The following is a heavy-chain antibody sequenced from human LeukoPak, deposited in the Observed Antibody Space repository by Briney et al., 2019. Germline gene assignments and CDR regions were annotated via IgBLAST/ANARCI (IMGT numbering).Heavy chain of an antibody. J-gene: IGHJ4*02. D-gene: IGHD6-6*01. CDR1: GGTFSSYA. CDR3: ARSGQLVRYFDY. V-gene: IGHV1-69*05. CDR2: IIPIFGTA. Sequence: SVKVSCKASGGTFSSYAISWVRQAPGQGLEWMGGIIPIFGTANYAQKFQGRVTITTDESTSTAYMELSSLRSEDTAVYYCARSGQLVRYFDYWGQGTLVTVSS.